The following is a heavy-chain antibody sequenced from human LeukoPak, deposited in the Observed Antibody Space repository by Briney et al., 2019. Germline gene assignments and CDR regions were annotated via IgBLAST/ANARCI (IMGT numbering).Heavy chain of an antibody. CDR1: GFTFSSYS. Sequence: RGSLRLSCVPSGFTFSSYSMNWVRQAPGKGLEWISYISGISSTTFYADSVKGRFTISRDNAKNSLYVQMNSLRAEDTAIYYCARDGLMDVWGTVMTATVSS. V-gene: IGHV3-48*01. CDR2: ISGISSTT. CDR3: ARDGLMDV. J-gene: IGHJ6*03.